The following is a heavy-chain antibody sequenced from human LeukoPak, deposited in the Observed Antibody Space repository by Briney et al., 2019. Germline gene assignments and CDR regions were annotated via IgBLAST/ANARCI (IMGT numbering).Heavy chain of an antibody. CDR1: GGSISSSPYY. D-gene: IGHD6-19*01. CDR2: VLYGVRT. Sequence: PLETLSLTCTVSGGSISSSPYYWGWIRQPPGKGLEWIRNVLYGVRTYYNPSLKTRVTISVDTSKNQFSLKLTSVTAADTAVYYCARHASVDGNWPRPLDYWGQGSLVTVS. J-gene: IGHJ4*02. CDR3: ARHASVDGNWPRPLDY. V-gene: IGHV4-39*01.